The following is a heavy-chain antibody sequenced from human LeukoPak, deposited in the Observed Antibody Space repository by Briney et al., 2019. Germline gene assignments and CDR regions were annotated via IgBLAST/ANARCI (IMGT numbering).Heavy chain of an antibody. J-gene: IGHJ6*02. Sequence: ASVKVSCKASGYTFTGYYMHWVRQAPGQGLEWMGRINPNSGGTNYAQKFQGRVTMTRDTSISTAYMELSRLRSDDTAVYYCARGDPVSPWGMDVWGQGTTVTVSS. CDR2: INPNSGGT. CDR1: GYTFTGYY. D-gene: IGHD1-14*01. V-gene: IGHV1-2*06. CDR3: ARGDPVSPWGMDV.